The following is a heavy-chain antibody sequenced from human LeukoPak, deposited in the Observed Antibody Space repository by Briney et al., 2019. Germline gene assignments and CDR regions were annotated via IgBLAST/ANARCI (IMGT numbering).Heavy chain of an antibody. CDR2: ISRSSSTI. J-gene: IGHJ3*02. V-gene: IGHV3-48*04. D-gene: IGHD3-16*01. Sequence: PGGSLRLSCAASGFTFSSYSMNWVRQAPGKGLEWVSYISRSSSTIYYADSVKGRYTISRDNTKNSLYLQMNSLRAEDTAVYYRAKGGVDAFDIWGQGTMVTVSS. CDR1: GFTFSSYS. CDR3: AKGGVDAFDI.